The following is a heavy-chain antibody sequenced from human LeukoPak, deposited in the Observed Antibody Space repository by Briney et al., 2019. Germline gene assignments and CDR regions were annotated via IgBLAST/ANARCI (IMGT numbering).Heavy chain of an antibody. CDR1: GGSFSGYY. CDR2: INHSGST. V-gene: IGHV4-34*01. CDR3: ASSPDAFDI. Sequence: SETLSLTCSVYGGSFSGYYWSWIRQPPGKGLEWIGEINHSGSTNYNPSLKSRVTISVDTSKNQFSLKLSSVTAADTAVYYCASSPDAFDIWGQGTMVTVSS. J-gene: IGHJ3*02.